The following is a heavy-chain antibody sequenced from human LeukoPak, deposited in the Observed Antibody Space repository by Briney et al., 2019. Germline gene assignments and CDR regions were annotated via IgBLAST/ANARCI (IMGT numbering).Heavy chain of an antibody. CDR3: AKDARIGGYYMDV. Sequence: GRSLRPSCAASGFSFSSHGMHWVRQAPGKGPEWVAVISDASDKFYGDSVKGRFTISRDNSKNTLCLQMNSLRPEDTAVYYCAKDARIGGYYMDVWGQGTTVTVSS. CDR1: GFSFSSHG. CDR2: ISDASDK. V-gene: IGHV3-30*18. J-gene: IGHJ6*02. D-gene: IGHD3-22*01.